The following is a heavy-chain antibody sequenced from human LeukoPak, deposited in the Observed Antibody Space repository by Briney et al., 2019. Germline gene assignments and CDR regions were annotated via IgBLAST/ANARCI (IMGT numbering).Heavy chain of an antibody. CDR2: ISFDGSNE. CDR1: GFPFSRYG. V-gene: IGHV3-30*03. J-gene: IGHJ5*02. D-gene: IGHD2-15*01. CDR3: AGDIVEVAP. Sequence: GGSLRLSCAASGFPFSRYGMHWVRQAPGKGLEWVALISFDGSNEHYADSVKGRFTISRDNSKNTLYLQMNSLRADDTAMYYCAGDIVEVAPRGQGTLVTVSS.